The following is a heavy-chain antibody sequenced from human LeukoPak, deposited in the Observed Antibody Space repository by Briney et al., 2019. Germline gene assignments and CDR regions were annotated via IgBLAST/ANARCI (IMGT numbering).Heavy chain of an antibody. CDR3: ARGGAAFDY. V-gene: IGHV3-23*01. CDR1: GFTFSSYG. CDR2: ISSSGADT. Sequence: PGGSLRLSCAASGFTFSSYGMSWVRQAPGKGLEWVSGISSSGADTYYADSVKGRFTISRDDSKNTLYLQMNSLRGEDTAVYYCARGGAAFDYWGQGTLVAVSS. D-gene: IGHD6-13*01. J-gene: IGHJ4*02.